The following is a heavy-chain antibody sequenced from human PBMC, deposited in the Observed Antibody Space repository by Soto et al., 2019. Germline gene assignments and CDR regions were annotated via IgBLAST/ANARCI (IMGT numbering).Heavy chain of an antibody. CDR2: IYYSGST. V-gene: IGHV4-30-4*01. CDR1: GGSISSGDYY. J-gene: IGHJ4*02. D-gene: IGHD3-22*01. Sequence: QVQLQESGPGLVKPSQTLSLTCTVSGGSISSGDYYWSWIRQPPGKGLEWIGYIYYSGSTYYNPSLKSRVTISVDTSKNQFSLKLSSVTAADTAVYYCARGLRGYYYDSSGYPNFDYWGQGTPVTVSS. CDR3: ARGLRGYYYDSSGYPNFDY.